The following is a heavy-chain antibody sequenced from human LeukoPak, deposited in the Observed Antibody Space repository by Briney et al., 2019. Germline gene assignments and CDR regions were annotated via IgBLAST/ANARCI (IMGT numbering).Heavy chain of an antibody. CDR3: ARDRYSYGWRGFDY. V-gene: IGHV3-21*01. J-gene: IGHJ4*02. D-gene: IGHD5-18*01. Sequence: GGSLRLSCAASGFTFSSYSMNWVRQAPGKGLEWVSSISSSSSYIYYADSVKGRFTISRDNAKNSLYLQMNSLRAEDTAVYYCARDRYSYGWRGFDYWGQGTLVTVSS. CDR1: GFTFSSYS. CDR2: ISSSSSYI.